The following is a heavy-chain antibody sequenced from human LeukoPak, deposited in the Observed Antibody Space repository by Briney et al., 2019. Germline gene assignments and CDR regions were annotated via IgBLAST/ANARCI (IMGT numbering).Heavy chain of an antibody. CDR2: ISSDDSST. D-gene: IGHD1-7*01. Sequence: GGSLRLSCAASGFTFSSYWMHWVRQAPGKGLVWVSRISSDDSSTRYADSVKGRFTISRDNAKNTLFLQMNSLRAEDTAVYYCARDNNWNYPDYWGQGTLVTVSS. J-gene: IGHJ4*02. CDR1: GFTFSSYW. CDR3: ARDNNWNYPDY. V-gene: IGHV3-74*01.